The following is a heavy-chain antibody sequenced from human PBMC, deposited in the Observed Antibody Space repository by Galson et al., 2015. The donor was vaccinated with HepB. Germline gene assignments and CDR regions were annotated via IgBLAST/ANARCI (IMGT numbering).Heavy chain of an antibody. J-gene: IGHJ3*02. V-gene: IGHV4-59*01. CDR2: IYYSGNT. CDR1: GGSISSYY. Sequence: ETLSLTCTASGGSISSYYWSWIRQPPGKGLEWIGYIYYSGNTNYNPSLKSRVTISVDTSKNQFSLKLSSVTAADTAVYYCARDQGGLRGGFDIWGQGTMVTVSS. D-gene: IGHD2-15*01. CDR3: ARDQGGLRGGFDI.